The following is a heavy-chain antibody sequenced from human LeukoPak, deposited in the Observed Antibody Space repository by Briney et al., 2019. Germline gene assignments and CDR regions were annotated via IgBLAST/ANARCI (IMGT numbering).Heavy chain of an antibody. J-gene: IGHJ4*02. Sequence: PSETLSLTCAVYGGSFSGYYWSWIRQPPGKGLEWIGEINHSGSTNYNPSLKSRVTISVDTSKNQFSLKLSSVTAADTAVHYCAGGGLGYCSGGSCYPSPYFDYWGQGTLVTVSP. D-gene: IGHD2-15*01. V-gene: IGHV4-34*01. CDR1: GGSFSGYY. CDR2: INHSGST. CDR3: AGGGLGYCSGGSCYPSPYFDY.